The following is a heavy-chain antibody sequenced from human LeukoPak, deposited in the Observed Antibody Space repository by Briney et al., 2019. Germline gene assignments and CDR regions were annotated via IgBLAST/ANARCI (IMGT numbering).Heavy chain of an antibody. CDR2: INSDGSST. Sequence: PGGSLRLSCAASGFTFSSYWMHWVRQAPGKGLVWVSRINSDGSSTSYADSVKGRFTISRDNAKKALYLQMNSLRAEDTAVYYCARVGIFWTTLGYCSGGSCPTDYWGQGTLVTVSS. D-gene: IGHD2-15*01. CDR3: ARVGIFWTTLGYCSGGSCPTDY. V-gene: IGHV3-74*01. J-gene: IGHJ4*02. CDR1: GFTFSSYW.